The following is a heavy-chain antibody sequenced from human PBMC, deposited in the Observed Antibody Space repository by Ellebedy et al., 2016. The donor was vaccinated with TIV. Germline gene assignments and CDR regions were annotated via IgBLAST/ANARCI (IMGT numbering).Heavy chain of an antibody. J-gene: IGHJ4*02. D-gene: IGHD1-26*01. CDR3: ARRYSGSSYHYFDY. CDR2: IYNSVIT. CDR1: GGSTSSNY. V-gene: IGHV4-59*08. Sequence: MPGGSLRLSCTVSGGSTSSNYWDWIRQPPGKGLEWIGYIYNSVITNYNPSLKSRVTMSVDTSKRQLSLKLRSVTAADTAVYYCARRYSGSSYHYFDYWGQGTLVIVSS.